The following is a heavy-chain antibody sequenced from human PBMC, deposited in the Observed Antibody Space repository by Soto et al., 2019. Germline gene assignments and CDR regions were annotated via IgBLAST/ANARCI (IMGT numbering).Heavy chain of an antibody. CDR3: ARHEMGGKRPNYYFWSGYASFYYGIDV. J-gene: IGHJ6*02. CDR2: IYPGDSDT. CDR1: GYSFTSYW. D-gene: IGHD3-3*01. V-gene: IGHV5-51*01. Sequence: GESLKISCRGSGYSFTSYWIGWVRQMPGKGLEWMGIIYPGDSDTRYSPSFQGQVTISADKSISTAYLQWSSLKASDTAMYYCARHEMGGKRPNYYFWSGYASFYYGIDVWGQGTMVTVSS.